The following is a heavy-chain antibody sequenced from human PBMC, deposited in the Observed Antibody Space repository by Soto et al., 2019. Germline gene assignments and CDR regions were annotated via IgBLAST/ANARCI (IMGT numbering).Heavy chain of an antibody. J-gene: IGHJ4*02. CDR2: VRSDGDTT. D-gene: IGHD1-26*01. V-gene: IGHV3-23*01. Sequence: EVQVLESGGGLVQPGGSLRLSCAASGFIFGNFGMNWVGQAPGKGLEGVSGVRSDGDTTYNAESVEGRFTVFRDTSRNTVYLQMNNLRAEDTAIYYCAKGKGVGATPDGANCWGQGTLVTVSS. CDR3: AKGKGVGATPDGANC. CDR1: GFIFGNFG.